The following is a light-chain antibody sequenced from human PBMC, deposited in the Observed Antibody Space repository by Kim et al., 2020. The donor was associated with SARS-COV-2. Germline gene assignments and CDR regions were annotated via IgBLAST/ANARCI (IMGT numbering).Light chain of an antibody. J-gene: IGKJ1*01. CDR3: QQYNNWPRT. CDR1: QSVSSN. V-gene: IGKV3-15*01. Sequence: EIVMTQSPVTVSVSPGERATLSCRASQSVSSNLAWYQQKPGQARRLLIYGASTRATDIPPRFSGSGSGTEFTLTISSLQSEDFAVYFCQQYNNWPRTFGQGTKVDIK. CDR2: GAS.